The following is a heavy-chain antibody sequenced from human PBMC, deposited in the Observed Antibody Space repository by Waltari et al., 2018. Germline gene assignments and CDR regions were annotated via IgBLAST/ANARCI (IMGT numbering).Heavy chain of an antibody. V-gene: IGHV3-53*01. Sequence: EVQLVESGGDLIQPGGCMRLYCEVYGSTVSTYDMSWVRQAPGKGLEWVSAIYSGGSSLYLDSVKGLFIMSRDNSKNTVYLQMDNVRAEDTAIYYCTTRLPRNYWGLGTMVTVSS. CDR3: TTRLPRNY. CDR2: IYSGGSS. J-gene: IGHJ4*02. CDR1: GSTVSTYD. D-gene: IGHD2-15*01.